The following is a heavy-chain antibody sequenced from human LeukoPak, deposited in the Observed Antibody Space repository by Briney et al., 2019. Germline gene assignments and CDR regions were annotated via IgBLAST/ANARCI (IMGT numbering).Heavy chain of an antibody. CDR2: ISCSSSTI. J-gene: IGHJ4*02. Sequence: PGGALRLSCAASGFTFSSYGMHWLRQAPGKGLEGVSYISCSSSTIYYADSVKGRFAISRDNSKNTLDLYMNSLRVEDTAVYYGEKGFYNPERRGGSSVVIVGSTSCCPFDYWGQGTLVTVSS. CDR1: GFTFSSYG. CDR3: EKGFYNPERRGGSSVVIVGSTSCCPFDY. V-gene: IGHV3-48*01. D-gene: IGHD2-2*01.